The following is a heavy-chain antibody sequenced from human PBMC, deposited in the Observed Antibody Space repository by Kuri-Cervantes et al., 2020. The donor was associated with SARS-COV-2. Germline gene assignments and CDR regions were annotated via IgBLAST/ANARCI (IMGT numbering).Heavy chain of an antibody. CDR1: GLTFSSYG. V-gene: IGHV3-30*19. CDR2: IWYDGSNK. Sequence: GESLKISCAASGLTFSSYGMHWVRQAPGKGLEWVAVIWYDGSNKYYADSVKGRFTISRDNSKNTLYLQMNSLRAEDTAVYYCARNYYDILTGYLQYAYFDYWGQGTLVTVSS. D-gene: IGHD3-9*01. CDR3: ARNYYDILTGYLQYAYFDY. J-gene: IGHJ4*02.